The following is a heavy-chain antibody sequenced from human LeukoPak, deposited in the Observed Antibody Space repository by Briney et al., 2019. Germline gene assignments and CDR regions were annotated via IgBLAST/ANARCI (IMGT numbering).Heavy chain of an antibody. J-gene: IGHJ4*02. CDR3: AKMQGYFDY. Sequence: GRSLRLSCEASGLTFSSYGMSWVRQAPRKGLQWVSAITGDGTTTYHADSVKGRFTISRDNSKNMLYLQMSSLRAEDTAVYYCAKMQGYFDYWGQGTLVPVSS. V-gene: IGHV3-23*01. CDR2: ITGDGTTT. CDR1: GLTFSSYG.